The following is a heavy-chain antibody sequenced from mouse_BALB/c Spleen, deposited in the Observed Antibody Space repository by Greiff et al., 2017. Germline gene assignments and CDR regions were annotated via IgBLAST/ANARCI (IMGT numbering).Heavy chain of an antibody. Sequence: EVKLMESGGGLVQPGGSRKLSCAASGFTFSSFGMHWVRQAPEKGLEWVAYISSGSSTIYYADTVKGRFTISRDNPKNTLFLQMTSLRSEDTAMYYCARQYGNYWFAYWGQGTLVTVSA. CDR2: ISSGSSTI. CDR1: GFTFSSFG. V-gene: IGHV5-17*02. D-gene: IGHD2-10*02. J-gene: IGHJ3*01. CDR3: ARQYGNYWFAY.